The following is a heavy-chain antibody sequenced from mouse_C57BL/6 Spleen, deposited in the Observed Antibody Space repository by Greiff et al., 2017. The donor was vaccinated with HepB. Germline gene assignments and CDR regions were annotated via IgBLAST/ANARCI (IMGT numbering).Heavy chain of an antibody. CDR3: ARGLSGNFAY. J-gene: IGHJ2*01. CDR2: ISYDGSN. Sequence: EVKLQESGPGLVKPSQSLSLTCSVTGYSITSGYYWNWIRQFPGNKLEWMGYISYDGSNNYNPSLKNRISITRDTSKNQFFLKLNSVTTEDTATYYCARGLSGNFAYWGQGTTLTVSS. D-gene: IGHD3-1*01. V-gene: IGHV3-6*01. CDR1: GYSITSGYY.